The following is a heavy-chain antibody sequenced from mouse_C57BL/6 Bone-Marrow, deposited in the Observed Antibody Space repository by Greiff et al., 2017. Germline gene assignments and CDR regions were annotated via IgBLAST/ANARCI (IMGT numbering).Heavy chain of an antibody. CDR3: ARDVYWYFDF. CDR1: GYTFTSYW. Sequence: VQLQQPGAELVKPGASVKLSCKASGYTFTSYWMHWVKQRPGRGLAWIGRIDPNSGATKYNEKFKSKATLTVDKPSSTSYMQLISLTYEDSAVYDWARDVYWYFDFWGTGTTVTVSS. CDR2: IDPNSGAT. J-gene: IGHJ1*03. V-gene: IGHV1-72*01.